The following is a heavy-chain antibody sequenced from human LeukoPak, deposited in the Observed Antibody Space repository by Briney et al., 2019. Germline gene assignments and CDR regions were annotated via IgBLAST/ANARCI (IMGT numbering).Heavy chain of an antibody. D-gene: IGHD1-26*01. CDR2: IKSKTDGGTT. Sequence: GGSLRLSCAASGFTFSNAWMSWVRQAPGKGLEWVGRIKSKTDGGTTDYAAPVKGRFTISRDDSKNTLYLRMNSLKTEDTAVYYCTTGGVGATTPDYWGQGTLVTVSS. V-gene: IGHV3-15*01. J-gene: IGHJ4*02. CDR1: GFTFSNAW. CDR3: TTGGVGATTPDY.